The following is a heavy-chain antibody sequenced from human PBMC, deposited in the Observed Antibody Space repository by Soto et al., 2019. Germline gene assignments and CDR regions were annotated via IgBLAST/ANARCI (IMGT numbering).Heavy chain of an antibody. J-gene: IGHJ3*02. D-gene: IGHD3-9*01. CDR3: ARETTRKESTGYYLDI. Sequence: QEQLVESGGGVAQPGTSLRLSCAASGFTFSDYAFHWVRQAPVKGLEWVALLSYDGSNNYYAASVKGRVSVSRDNSKNTLNMQLNSLRPEDTAMYYCARETTRKESTGYYLDIWGQGTLVTVSS. CDR2: LSYDGSNN. CDR1: GFTFSDYA. V-gene: IGHV3-30-3*01.